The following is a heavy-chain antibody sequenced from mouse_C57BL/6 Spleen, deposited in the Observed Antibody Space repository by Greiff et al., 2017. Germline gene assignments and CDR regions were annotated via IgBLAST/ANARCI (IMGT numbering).Heavy chain of an antibody. V-gene: IGHV1-80*01. Sequence: VQRVESGAELVKPGASVKISCKASGYAFSSYWMNWVKQRPGKGLEWIGQIYPGDGDTNYNGKFKGKATLTADKSSSTAYMQLSSLTSEDSAVYFCARGYGSSYDGYFDVWGTGTTVTVSS. J-gene: IGHJ1*03. D-gene: IGHD1-1*01. CDR1: GYAFSSYW. CDR3: ARGYGSSYDGYFDV. CDR2: IYPGDGDT.